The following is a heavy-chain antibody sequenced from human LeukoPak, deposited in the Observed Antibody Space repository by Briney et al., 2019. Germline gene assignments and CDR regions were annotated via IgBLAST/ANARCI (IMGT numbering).Heavy chain of an antibody. CDR2: IYYSGST. V-gene: IGHV4-39*07. CDR3: ARVAVAGTSGGVNYFDC. Sequence: SETLSLTCTVSGGSISSSSYYWGWIRQPPGKGLEWIGSIYYSGSTYYNPSLKSRVTISVDTSKNRFSLKLSSVTAADTAVYYCARVAVAGTSGGVNYFDCWGQGTLVTVSS. J-gene: IGHJ4*02. CDR1: GGSISSSSYY. D-gene: IGHD6-19*01.